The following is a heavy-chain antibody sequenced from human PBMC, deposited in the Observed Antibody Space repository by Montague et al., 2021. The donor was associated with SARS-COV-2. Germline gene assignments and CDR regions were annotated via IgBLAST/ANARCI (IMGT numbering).Heavy chain of an antibody. CDR2: INHSGST. J-gene: IGHJ6*02. Sequence: SETLSLTCAVYGGSFSGYYWSWIRQPPGKGLEWIGEINHSGSTNYNPSLKSRVTISVDTSKNQFSLKLSSVTAADTAVYYCARGSGGGGGSCYSAWDPHYTYGMDVWGQGTTVTVSS. D-gene: IGHD2-15*01. CDR3: ARGSGGGGGSCYSAWDPHYTYGMDV. CDR1: GGSFSGYY. V-gene: IGHV4-34*01.